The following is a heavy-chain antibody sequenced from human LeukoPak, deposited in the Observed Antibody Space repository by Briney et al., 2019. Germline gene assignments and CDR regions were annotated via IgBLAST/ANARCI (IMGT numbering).Heavy chain of an antibody. J-gene: IGHJ4*02. CDR3: ARARVRYSGYDWDY. Sequence: PGGSLRLSCAASGFTFSSYAMHWLRQAPGKGLEYVSAISSNGGSTYYANSVKGRFTISRDNSKNTLYLQMGSLRAEDMAVYYCARARVRYSGYDWDYWGQGTLVTVSS. CDR1: GFTFSSYA. CDR2: ISSNGGST. V-gene: IGHV3-64*01. D-gene: IGHD5-12*01.